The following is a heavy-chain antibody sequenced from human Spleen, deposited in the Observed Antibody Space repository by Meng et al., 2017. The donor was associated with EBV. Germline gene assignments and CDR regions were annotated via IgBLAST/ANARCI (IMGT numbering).Heavy chain of an antibody. D-gene: IGHD3-10*01. V-gene: IGHV1-69*01. CDR1: GGTFNSDA. Sequence: QVQGVPSGAEVKKPGSSVKVSCWTSGGTFNSDAVSWVRQAPGQGLEWMGGLIPMSGAPHYAQKFQGRVTITADESTSTHYMDLSNLRSDDTAMYYCASESGRGFTPDYWGQGTLVTVSS. J-gene: IGHJ4*02. CDR2: LIPMSGAP. CDR3: ASESGRGFTPDY.